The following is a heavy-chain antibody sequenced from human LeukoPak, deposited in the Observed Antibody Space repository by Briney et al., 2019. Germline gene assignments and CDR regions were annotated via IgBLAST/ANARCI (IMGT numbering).Heavy chain of an antibody. CDR1: GYTFTSYG. CDR3: ARDFLVAGYFDY. D-gene: IGHD2-15*01. CDR2: ISAYNGNT. Sequence: APVKVSCKASGYTFTSYGISWVRQAPGQGLEWMGWISAYNGNTNYAQKLQGRVTMTTDTSTSTAYMELRSLRSDDTAVYYCARDFLVAGYFDYWGQGTLVTVSS. J-gene: IGHJ4*02. V-gene: IGHV1-18*01.